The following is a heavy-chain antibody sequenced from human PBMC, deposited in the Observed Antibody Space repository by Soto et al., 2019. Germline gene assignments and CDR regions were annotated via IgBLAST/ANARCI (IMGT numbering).Heavy chain of an antibody. CDR1: GFTFSSYG. J-gene: IGHJ6*02. CDR2: VSGSGGSV. V-gene: IGHV3-23*01. Sequence: GSLRLSCAAAGFTFSSYGMSWVRQAPGKGLEWVSAVSGSGGSVYYADSVRGRFTISRDNSKNTLYLQVNSLRAEDTAIYYCAKASVVGADYSYGMDVWGQGTTVTVSS. D-gene: IGHD2-2*01. CDR3: AKASVVGADYSYGMDV.